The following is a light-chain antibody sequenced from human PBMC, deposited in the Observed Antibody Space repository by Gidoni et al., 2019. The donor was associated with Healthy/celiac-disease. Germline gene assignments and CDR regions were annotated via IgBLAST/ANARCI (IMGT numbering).Light chain of an antibody. CDR3: QQYDSSPRT. V-gene: IGKV3-20*01. Sequence: EIVLTQSPGTLSLSPGERATLSCRASQSVSSSYLAWYHQKPGQAPRLLIYGASSRATGIPDRFSGSGSGTDFTLTISRLEPEDFAVYYCQQYDSSPRTFXQXTKLEIK. CDR1: QSVSSSY. J-gene: IGKJ2*01. CDR2: GAS.